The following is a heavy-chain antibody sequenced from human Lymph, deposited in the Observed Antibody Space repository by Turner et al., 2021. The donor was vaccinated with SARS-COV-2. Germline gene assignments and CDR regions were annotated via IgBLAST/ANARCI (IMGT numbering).Heavy chain of an antibody. CDR3: AGVPSDDLGDYPLDY. CDR2: VNPNSGDT. D-gene: IGHD4-17*01. J-gene: IGHJ4*02. Sequence: QVQLVQSGAEVKKPGSSGKVSCKASGYTFTGYHFHWVRQAPGEGLEWMGRVNPNSGDTKYAQNFQGRVTMTRDTSISTAYMELSSLTSDDTAIYYCAGVPSDDLGDYPLDYWGQGTLVTVSS. V-gene: IGHV1-2*06. CDR1: GYTFTGYH.